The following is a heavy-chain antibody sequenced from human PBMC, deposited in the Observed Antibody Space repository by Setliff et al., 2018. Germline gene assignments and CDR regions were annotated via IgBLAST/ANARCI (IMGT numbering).Heavy chain of an antibody. V-gene: IGHV3-20*04. CDR2: INWNGGST. D-gene: IGHD6-13*01. Sequence: GSLRLSCAASGFTFDDYGMSWVRQAPGKGLEWVSGINWNGGSTGYVDSVKGRFTISRDNAKNSLYLQMNSLRAEDTAVYYCASAGHSGSWFPFDAFHIWGQGTMVTVSS. J-gene: IGHJ3*02. CDR3: ASAGHSGSWFPFDAFHI. CDR1: GFTFDDYG.